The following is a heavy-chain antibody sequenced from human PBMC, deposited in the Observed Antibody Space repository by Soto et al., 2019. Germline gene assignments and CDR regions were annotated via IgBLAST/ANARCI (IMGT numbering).Heavy chain of an antibody. D-gene: IGHD2-15*01. J-gene: IGHJ4*02. V-gene: IGHV5-51*01. CDR2: VYPSDSDV. CDR1: GYRFSSSW. Sequence: PGESLKISCQGTGYRFSSSWIGWVRQKPGKGLEWLGNVYPSDSDVRYSPAFEGQVTISADNSINTAYLQLLNLKAADTAVYYCTKAGNSCYDSWGQGTRVTSSS. CDR3: TKAGNSCYDS.